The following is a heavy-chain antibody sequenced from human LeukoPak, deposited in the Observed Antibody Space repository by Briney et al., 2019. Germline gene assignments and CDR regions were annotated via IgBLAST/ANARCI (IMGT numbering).Heavy chain of an antibody. V-gene: IGHV1-46*01. Sequence: ASVKVSCKASGYSFSSYYMHWVRQAPGQGLEWMGIINPSGGSTSYAQKFQGRVTMTRDTSTNTVYMELSSLRSEDTAVYYCARDLASFDGYNSGDYWGQGTLVTVSS. J-gene: IGHJ4*02. CDR3: ARDLASFDGYNSGDY. CDR2: INPSGGST. D-gene: IGHD1-1*01. CDR1: GYSFSSYY.